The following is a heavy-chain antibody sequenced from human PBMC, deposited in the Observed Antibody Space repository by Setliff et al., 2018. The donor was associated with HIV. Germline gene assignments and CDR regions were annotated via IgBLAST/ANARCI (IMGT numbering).Heavy chain of an antibody. Sequence: PSETLSLTCTVSGGSISSGGYYWSWIRQHPGKGLEWIGYIYYSGRTYYNPSLKSRVTISVDTSKKHFSLRLTSVTAADTAVYYCAPRHHKYGFLWGQGTLVTVSS. CDR3: APRHHKYGFL. CDR1: GGSISSGGYY. D-gene: IGHD3-10*01. J-gene: IGHJ4*02. CDR2: IYYSGRT. V-gene: IGHV4-30-4*08.